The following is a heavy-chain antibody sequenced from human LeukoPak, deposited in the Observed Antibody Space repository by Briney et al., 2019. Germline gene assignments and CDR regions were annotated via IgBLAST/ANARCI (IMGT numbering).Heavy chain of an antibody. D-gene: IGHD2-2*01. V-gene: IGHV3-15*01. CDR3: ARGFCSSTNCYQGPYDF. Sequence: GGSLRLSCAASGFIFSSAWMTWVRQAPGKGLEWVGDIKNKTSGWTTDYAAPVKGRFIISRDDSKNTLYLQMNSLRTEDTAVYYCARGFCSSTNCYQGPYDFWGQGTLVTVSS. CDR2: IKNKTSGWTT. CDR1: GFIFSSAW. J-gene: IGHJ4*02.